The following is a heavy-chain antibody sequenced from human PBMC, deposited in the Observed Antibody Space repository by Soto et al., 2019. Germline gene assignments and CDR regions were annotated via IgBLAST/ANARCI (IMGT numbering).Heavy chain of an antibody. J-gene: IGHJ4*02. CDR1: GFTVNTYG. D-gene: IGHD2-8*02. CDR3: TGEVASGY. Sequence: GGSLRLSCAVSGFTVNTYGMHWVRQAPGKGLEWVAVISRDGGTKYYADSVKGRFTISRDNSRNTLFLEMNSLRGDDMAVYYCTGEVASGYWGQGTLVTVSS. V-gene: IGHV3-30*03. CDR2: ISRDGGTK.